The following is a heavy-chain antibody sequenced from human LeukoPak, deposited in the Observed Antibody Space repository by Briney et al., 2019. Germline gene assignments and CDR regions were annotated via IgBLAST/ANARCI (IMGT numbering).Heavy chain of an antibody. CDR1: GGSISSGGYS. CDR2: IYYSGST. Sequence: SETLSLTCAVSGGSISSGGYSWSWIRQPPGKGLEWIGSIYYSGSTYYNPSLKSRVTISVDTSKNQFSLKLSSVTAADTAVYYCARHVPLFGPTTTIDYWGQGTLVTVSS. D-gene: IGHD3-10*02. CDR3: ARHVPLFGPTTTIDY. J-gene: IGHJ4*02. V-gene: IGHV4-30-2*03.